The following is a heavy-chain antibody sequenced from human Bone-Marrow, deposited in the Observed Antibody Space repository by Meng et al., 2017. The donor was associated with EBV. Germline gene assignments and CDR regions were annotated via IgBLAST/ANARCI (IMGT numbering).Heavy chain of an antibody. V-gene: IGHV4-39*01. CDR3: ARHTLGYCSGGSCYDWFDP. J-gene: IGHJ5*02. CDR1: GGSISSSSDY. CDR2: IYYSGST. Sequence: EPGHDRVKPSGTRSLTCTGSGGSISSSSDYWGWIRQPPGMGLEWIGSIYYSGSTYYTPSLKSRVTISVDTSKNQFSLKLSSVTAADTAVYYCARHTLGYCSGGSCYDWFDPWGQGTLVTVSS. D-gene: IGHD2-15*01.